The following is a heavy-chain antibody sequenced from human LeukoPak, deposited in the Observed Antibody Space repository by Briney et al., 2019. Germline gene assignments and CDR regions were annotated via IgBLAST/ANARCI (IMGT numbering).Heavy chain of an antibody. D-gene: IGHD1-26*01. Sequence: GGSLRLSCADSGFTLSTYWMHWVRQAPGKGLVWVSHITSDGSRTNYADSVKGRFTISRDNAKNTLYLQMNSLRVEDTAVYYCATDAVGARPSYWGQGTLVTVSS. CDR3: ATDAVGARPSY. CDR1: GFTLSTYW. CDR2: ITSDGSRT. V-gene: IGHV3-74*01. J-gene: IGHJ4*02.